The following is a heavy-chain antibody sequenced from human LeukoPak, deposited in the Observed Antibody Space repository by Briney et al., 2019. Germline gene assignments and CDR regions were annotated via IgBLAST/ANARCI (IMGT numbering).Heavy chain of an antibody. V-gene: IGHV1-69*02. Sequence: ASVKVSCKASGGTFSIYSISWVRQAPGQGREWMGRIIPIFCIANYAQKFQGRVTITADKSTSTAYMELSSLRSEETAVSSCATRKCGGDCYSDYYYGMDVWGQGTTVTVSS. D-gene: IGHD2-21*02. CDR3: ATRKCGGDCYSDYYYGMDV. CDR1: GGTFSIYS. CDR2: IIPIFCIA. J-gene: IGHJ6*02.